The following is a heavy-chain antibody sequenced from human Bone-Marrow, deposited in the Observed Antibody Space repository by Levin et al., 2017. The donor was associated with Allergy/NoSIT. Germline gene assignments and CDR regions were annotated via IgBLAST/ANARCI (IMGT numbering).Heavy chain of an antibody. CDR3: ARKGDSSSIIDY. Sequence: ASVKVSCKASGYTFTSYDINWVRQATGQGLEWMGWMNPNSGNTGYAQKFQGRVTMTRNTSISTAYMELSSLRSEDTAVYYCARKGDSSSIIDYWGQGTLVTVSS. J-gene: IGHJ4*02. CDR2: MNPNSGNT. CDR1: GYTFTSYD. V-gene: IGHV1-8*01. D-gene: IGHD6-6*01.